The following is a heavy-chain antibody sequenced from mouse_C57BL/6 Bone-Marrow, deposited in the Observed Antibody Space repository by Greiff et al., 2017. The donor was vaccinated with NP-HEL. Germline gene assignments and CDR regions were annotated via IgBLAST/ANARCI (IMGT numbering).Heavy chain of an antibody. D-gene: IGHD1-1*01. CDR1: GYSITSGYY. J-gene: IGHJ3*01. Sequence: EVKVEESGPGLVKPSQSLSLTCSVTGYSITSGYYWNWIRQFPGNKLEWMGYISYDGSNNYNPSLKNRISITRDTSKNQFFLKLNSVTTEDTATYYCARDRDYGSSLFAYWGQGTLVTVSA. V-gene: IGHV3-6*01. CDR3: ARDRDYGSSLFAY. CDR2: ISYDGSN.